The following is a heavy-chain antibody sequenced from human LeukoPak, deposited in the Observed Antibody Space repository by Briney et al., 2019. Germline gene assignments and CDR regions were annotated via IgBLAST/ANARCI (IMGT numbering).Heavy chain of an antibody. CDR1: GFTFSSYA. J-gene: IGHJ4*02. CDR3: ARDSVAIGADY. Sequence: GGSLRLSCAASGFTFSSYAMHWVRQAPGKGLEWVAVISYDGSNKYYADSEKGRFTISRDNSKNTLYLQMNSLRAEDTAVYYCARDSVAIGADYWGQGTLVTVSS. CDR2: ISYDGSNK. V-gene: IGHV3-30*01.